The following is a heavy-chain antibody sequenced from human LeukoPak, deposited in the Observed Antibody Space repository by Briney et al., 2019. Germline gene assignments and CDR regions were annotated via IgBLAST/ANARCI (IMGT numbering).Heavy chain of an antibody. J-gene: IGHJ5*02. CDR3: AKMVDIVAAGWFDP. V-gene: IGHV4-31*03. Sequence: PSETLSLTCTVSGGSISSGGYYWSWIRQHPGKGLEWIGYIYYSGSTYYNPSLKSRVTISVDTSKNQFSLKLSSVTAADTAVYYCAKMVDIVAAGWFDPWGQGTLVTVSS. CDR2: IYYSGST. CDR1: GGSISSGGYY. D-gene: IGHD5-12*01.